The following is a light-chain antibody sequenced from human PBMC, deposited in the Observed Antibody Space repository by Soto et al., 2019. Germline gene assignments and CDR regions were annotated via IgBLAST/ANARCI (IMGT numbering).Light chain of an antibody. J-gene: IGLJ3*02. Sequence: QSVLTQPASVSGSPGQSIIISCIGTSSDVGGYNYVSWFQQHPGKAPKLLISQVSYRPSGISSRFSGSKSGNTASLTISGPPPDGEGDYFCRLLASGSTLVFGGGTKVTVL. CDR1: SSDVGGYNY. CDR2: QVS. CDR3: RLLASGSTLV. V-gene: IGLV2-14*01.